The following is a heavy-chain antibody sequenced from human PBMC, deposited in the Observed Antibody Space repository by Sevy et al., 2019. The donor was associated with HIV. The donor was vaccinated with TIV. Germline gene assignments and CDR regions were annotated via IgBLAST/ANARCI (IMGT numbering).Heavy chain of an antibody. CDR2: FSDSGHIK. D-gene: IGHD3-16*01. V-gene: IGHV3-11*01. J-gene: IGHJ4*02. Sequence: GGSLRLSCAASGFTFSDFYMSWIRQAPGKGLEWVSYFSDSGHIKHYEDSVKGRFLISRDNAHNTVHLQMNSLTAEDTADYYCVRGGGRIHDFDYWGRGSLVTVSS. CDR3: VRGGGRIHDFDY. CDR1: GFTFSDFY.